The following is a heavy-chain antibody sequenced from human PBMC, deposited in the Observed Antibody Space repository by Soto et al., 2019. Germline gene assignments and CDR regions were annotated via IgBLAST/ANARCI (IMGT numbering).Heavy chain of an antibody. CDR1: GGSISSGDYY. CDR2: IYYSGRT. J-gene: IGHJ4*02. V-gene: IGHV4-30-4*01. Sequence: QVQLQESGPGLVKPSQTLSLTCTVSGGSISSGDYYWSWTRQPPGKGLEWIGYIYYSGRTYYNPTLKRRVTISVDTSKNQSSLKLSSVTAADTAVYYCASGGYSYGRIYYWGQGTLVTVSS. D-gene: IGHD5-18*01. CDR3: ASGGYSYGRIYY.